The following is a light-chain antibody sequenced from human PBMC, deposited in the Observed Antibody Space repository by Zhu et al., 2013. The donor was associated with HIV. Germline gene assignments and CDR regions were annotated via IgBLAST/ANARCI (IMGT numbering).Light chain of an antibody. Sequence: TVLTQSPGTLSVSPGERATLSCRASQSVSSGYLAWYQQKPGQAPRLLIYGASSRATGIPDRFSGSGSGTDFTLTISRLEPEDFAVYYCHQYATSPRTFGQGTKVEIK. CDR1: QSVSSGY. CDR2: GAS. J-gene: IGKJ1*01. CDR3: HQYATSPRT. V-gene: IGKV3-20*01.